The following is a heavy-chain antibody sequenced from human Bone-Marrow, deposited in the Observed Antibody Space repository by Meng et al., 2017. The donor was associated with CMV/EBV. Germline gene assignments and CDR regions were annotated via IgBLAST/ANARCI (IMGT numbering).Heavy chain of an antibody. CDR1: GFTFSSYA. D-gene: IGHD2-15*01. J-gene: IGHJ4*02. Sequence: GESLKISCAASGFTFSSYAMNWVRQFPGKGLECVSTISDSGGNTYYADSVKGRFTISRGNSKNTLYLQMNSLRAEDTAVYYCARATPLDLVVVVAATRSGPLDYWGQGTLVTVSS. CDR3: ARATPLDLVVVVAATRSGPLDY. CDR2: ISDSGGNT. V-gene: IGHV3-23*01.